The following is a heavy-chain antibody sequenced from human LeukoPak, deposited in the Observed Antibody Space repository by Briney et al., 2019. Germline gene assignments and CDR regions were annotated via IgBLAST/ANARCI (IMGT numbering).Heavy chain of an antibody. Sequence: SETLSLTCTVSGESISSNGYYWSWIRHHPGRGLEWIGFIHNSGSAYYIPPLKGRVTISMDTSKNQFSLWLSSVTAAHTAVYYCARIVGYNYGQADYWGQGTLVTVSS. CDR3: ARIVGYNYGQADY. CDR2: IHNSGSA. V-gene: IGHV4-31*03. CDR1: GESISSNGYY. D-gene: IGHD5-18*01. J-gene: IGHJ4*02.